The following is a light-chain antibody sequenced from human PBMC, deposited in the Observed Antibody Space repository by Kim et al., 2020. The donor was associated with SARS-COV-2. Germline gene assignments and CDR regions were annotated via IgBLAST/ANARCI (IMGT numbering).Light chain of an antibody. V-gene: IGLV3-21*04. CDR3: QVWDSSSDHRVV. J-gene: IGLJ2*01. Sequence: PGKTARVSCGGNSIGSKGVHWYQQKSGQDPVLVMYYDSDRPSGIPERFSGSNSGNTATLTISRVEAGDEADYYCQVWDSSSDHRVVFGGGTKLTVL. CDR1: SIGSKG. CDR2: YDS.